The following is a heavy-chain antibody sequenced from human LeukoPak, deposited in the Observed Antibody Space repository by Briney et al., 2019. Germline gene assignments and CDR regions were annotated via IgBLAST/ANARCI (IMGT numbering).Heavy chain of an antibody. D-gene: IGHD3-22*01. Sequence: GGSLRLSCAASGFSFSDNAMTWVRQAPGKGLEWVAVISSGGNTKYADSERGRFSISRDNSKNTLYLQMNSLRAEDTAVYYCAKHLGGDYFDRPFDYWGQGTLVTVSS. CDR1: GFSFSDNA. CDR2: ISSGGNT. J-gene: IGHJ4*02. V-gene: IGHV3-23*01. CDR3: AKHLGGDYFDRPFDY.